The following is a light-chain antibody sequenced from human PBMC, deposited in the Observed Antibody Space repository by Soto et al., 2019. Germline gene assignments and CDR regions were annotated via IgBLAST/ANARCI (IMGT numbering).Light chain of an antibody. CDR2: GAT. J-gene: IGKJ5*01. CDR1: QSVISSY. Sequence: EIVLTQSPGTLSLSPGEGATLSCRAGQSVISSYLAWYQQKPGQAPRLFIYGATSRATGIPDRFSGSGSGTDFTLNISRLEPEDFAVYYCHQYGRSPITFGPGTRLEIK. CDR3: HQYGRSPIT. V-gene: IGKV3-20*01.